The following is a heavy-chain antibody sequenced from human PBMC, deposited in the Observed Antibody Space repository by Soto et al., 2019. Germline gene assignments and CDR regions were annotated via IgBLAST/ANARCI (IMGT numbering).Heavy chain of an antibody. CDR1: GYTFTSYG. Sequence: GASVKVSCKASGYTFTSYGISWVRQAPGQGLEWMGIINPSGGSTSYAQKFQGRVTMTRDTSTSTVYMELSSLRSEDTAVYYCVTYCSGGSCYSDAEYFQHWGQGTLVTVSS. CDR3: VTYCSGGSCYSDAEYFQH. V-gene: IGHV1-46*01. CDR2: INPSGGST. J-gene: IGHJ1*01. D-gene: IGHD2-15*01.